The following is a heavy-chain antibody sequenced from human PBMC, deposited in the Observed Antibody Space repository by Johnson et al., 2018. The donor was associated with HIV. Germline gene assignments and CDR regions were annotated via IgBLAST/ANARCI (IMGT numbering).Heavy chain of an antibody. D-gene: IGHD3-22*01. CDR1: GFIFSNAW. V-gene: IGHV3-15*01. Sequence: LQLVESGGGLIEPGGSLRLSCAASGFIFSNAWMTWVRQAPGKGLEWVGRIKGKTDGGTTAYAAPVKGRFTISRSESKNTLYLQMNSLKIEDTAVYYCATVVVITQDAFDIWGQGTMVTVSS. J-gene: IGHJ3*02. CDR2: IKGKTDGGTT. CDR3: ATVVVITQDAFDI.